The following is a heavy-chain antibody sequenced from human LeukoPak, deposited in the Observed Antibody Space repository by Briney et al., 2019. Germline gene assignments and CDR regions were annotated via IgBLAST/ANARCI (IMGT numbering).Heavy chain of an antibody. D-gene: IGHD3-10*01. CDR3: ARERGRVRGALEEFPFDP. CDR2: IIPIFGTA. Sequence: GASVKVSCKASGGTFSSYAISWARQAPGQGLEWMGGIIPIFGTANYAQKFQGRVTMTRDMSTSTVYMELSSLRSEDTAVYYCARERGRVRGALEEFPFDPWGQGTLVTVSS. CDR1: GGTFSSYA. J-gene: IGHJ5*02. V-gene: IGHV1-69*05.